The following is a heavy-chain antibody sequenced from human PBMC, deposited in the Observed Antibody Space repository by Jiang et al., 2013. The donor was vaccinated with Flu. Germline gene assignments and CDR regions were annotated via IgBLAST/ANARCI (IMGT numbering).Heavy chain of an antibody. CDR3: ARVSCSGGSCPLYGMDV. Sequence: SGAEVKKPGSSVKVSCKASGGTFSSYAISWVRQAPGQGLEWMGRIIPILGIANYAQKFQGRVTITADKSTSTAYMELSSLRSEDTAVYYCARVSCSGGSCPLYGMDVWGQGTTVTVSS. J-gene: IGHJ6*02. CDR1: GGTFSSYA. V-gene: IGHV1-69*04. D-gene: IGHD2-15*01. CDR2: IIPILGIA.